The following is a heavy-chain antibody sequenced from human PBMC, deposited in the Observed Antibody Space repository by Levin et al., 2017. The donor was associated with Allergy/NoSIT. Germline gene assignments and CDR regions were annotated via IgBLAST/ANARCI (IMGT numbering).Heavy chain of an antibody. Sequence: EASVKVSCAASGFTFSSYWMSWVRQAPGKGLEWVASIKQLGSEKYYVDSVKGRFTISRDNAKNSLYLQMSSLRVEDTAVYYCARFMSSTNTFDYWGQGTLVTVSS. D-gene: IGHD5/OR15-5a*01. CDR2: IKQLGSEK. CDR3: ARFMSSTNTFDY. J-gene: IGHJ4*02. V-gene: IGHV3-7*01. CDR1: GFTFSSYW.